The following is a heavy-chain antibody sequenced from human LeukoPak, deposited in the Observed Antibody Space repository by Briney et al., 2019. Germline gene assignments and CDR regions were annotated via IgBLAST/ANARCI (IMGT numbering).Heavy chain of an antibody. CDR2: IYSGGST. CDR1: GFTVSSNY. V-gene: IGHV3-53*01. Sequence: SGGSLRLSCAVSGFTVSSNYMSWVRQAPGKGLEWVSIIYSGGSTYYADSVKGRFTISRDNSKNTLYLQMNSLRVEDTAVYYCAKDVIKGSPLWVDYFDYWGQGTLVTVSS. D-gene: IGHD5-18*01. CDR3: AKDVIKGSPLWVDYFDY. J-gene: IGHJ4*02.